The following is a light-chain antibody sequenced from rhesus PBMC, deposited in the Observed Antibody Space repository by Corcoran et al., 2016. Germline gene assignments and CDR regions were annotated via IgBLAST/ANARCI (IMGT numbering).Light chain of an antibody. Sequence: DIQMTQSPSSLSASVGDTVTITCRASQGISSYLVWYQQKPGKAPKLLIYKASTLQSGVPSRFSGSGSGTDFTLTISTLQPEDFATDYCQQHNSYPLTFGGGTKVEIK. CDR1: QGISSY. V-gene: IGKV1-25*01. CDR3: QQHNSYPLT. CDR2: KAS. J-gene: IGKJ4*01.